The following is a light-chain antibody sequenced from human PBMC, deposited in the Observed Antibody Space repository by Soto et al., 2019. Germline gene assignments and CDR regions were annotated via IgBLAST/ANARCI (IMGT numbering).Light chain of an antibody. CDR3: AAWDDSLSGLV. J-gene: IGLJ1*01. V-gene: IGLV1-47*01. CDR1: SSNIGSNY. Sequence: QSVLTQPPSASGTPGQRVTISCSGSSSNIGSNYVYWYQQLPGTAPKLLIYRNNQRPSGVPDRFSGSKSGTSASLAISGLRSEDEAYYYCAAWDDSLSGLVFGTGTKVTVL. CDR2: RNN.